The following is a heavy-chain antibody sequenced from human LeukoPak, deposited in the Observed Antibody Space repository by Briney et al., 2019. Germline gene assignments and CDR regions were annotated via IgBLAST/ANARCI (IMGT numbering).Heavy chain of an antibody. J-gene: IGHJ4*02. CDR1: GGSISSGDYY. Sequence: SETLSLTCTVSGGSISSGDYYWSWIRQPPGEGLEWIGYIYYSGSTYYNPSLKSRVTISVDTSKNQFSLKLSSVTAADTAVYYCARDLYGDHFDYWGQGTLVTVSS. D-gene: IGHD4-17*01. CDR2: IYYSGST. CDR3: ARDLYGDHFDY. V-gene: IGHV4-30-4*01.